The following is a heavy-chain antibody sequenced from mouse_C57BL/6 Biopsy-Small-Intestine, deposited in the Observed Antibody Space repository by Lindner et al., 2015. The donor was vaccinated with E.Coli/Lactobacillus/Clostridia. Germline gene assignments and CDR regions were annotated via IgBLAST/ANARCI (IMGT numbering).Heavy chain of an antibody. Sequence: SVKVSCKASGYTFTSRGISWVRQAPGQGLEWMGWISTYNGNTNYAQKFQGRVTSTTDTSTSTAYMELRSLRSDDTAVYYCARDHSTGYSINMAQGVVSPRPLNPWGQGTLVTVSS. CDR3: ARDHSTGYSINMAQGVVSPRPLNP. CDR2: ISTYNGNT. CDR1: GYTFTSRG. V-gene: IGHV1-7*01. J-gene: IGHJ4*01. D-gene: IGHD1-1*02.